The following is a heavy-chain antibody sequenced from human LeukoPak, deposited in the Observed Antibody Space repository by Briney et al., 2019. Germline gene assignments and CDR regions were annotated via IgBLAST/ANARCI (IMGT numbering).Heavy chain of an antibody. J-gene: IGHJ4*02. CDR3: AKDTPTTGYHLDS. Sequence: GGSLRLSCAASGFTLRGYGMHWVRQAPGKGLEWVAFIRYDGSDKSYADSVKGRFTISRDNSENTLYLQINSLRVEDTAVYYCAKDTPTTGYHLDSWDQGTLVTVSS. CDR2: IRYDGSDK. V-gene: IGHV3-30*02. D-gene: IGHD1-1*01. CDR1: GFTLRGYG.